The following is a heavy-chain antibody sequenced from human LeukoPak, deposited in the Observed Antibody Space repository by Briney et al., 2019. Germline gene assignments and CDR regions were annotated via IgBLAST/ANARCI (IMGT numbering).Heavy chain of an antibody. CDR2: ISSSGSTI. D-gene: IGHD3-9*01. Sequence: GGSLRLSCAASGFTFSDYYMSWIRQAPGKGLEWVSYISSSGSTIYYADSVKGRFTISRDNAKNSLYLQMNSLRAEGTAVYYCARDFERDYDILTGYYIKTYYFDYWGQGTLVTVSS. V-gene: IGHV3-11*01. J-gene: IGHJ4*02. CDR1: GFTFSDYY. CDR3: ARDFERDYDILTGYYIKTYYFDY.